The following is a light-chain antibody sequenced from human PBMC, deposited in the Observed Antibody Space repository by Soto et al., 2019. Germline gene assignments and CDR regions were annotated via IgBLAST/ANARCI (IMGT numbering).Light chain of an antibody. J-gene: IGKJ4*01. Sequence: EVGMTQSPATLSVFPGERVTLSCRASESVGSNLAWYQQKPGQAPRLLIYGASTRATGVPARFSGSGSGTEFTLTISSLQSEDFALYCCQQYNNWLTFGGGTKVEIE. CDR2: GAS. CDR1: ESVGSN. CDR3: QQYNNWLT. V-gene: IGKV3D-15*01.